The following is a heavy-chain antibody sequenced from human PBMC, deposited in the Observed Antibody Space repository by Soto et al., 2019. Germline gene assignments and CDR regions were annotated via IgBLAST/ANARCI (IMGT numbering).Heavy chain of an antibody. D-gene: IGHD3-22*01. V-gene: IGHV3-33*01. CDR2: IWYDGTNK. J-gene: IGHJ4*02. CDR3: ARDLDRRDSSGYLDY. CDR1: GFTFSSYG. Sequence: PGGSLRLSCAASGFTFSSYGMHWVRQVPGKGLEWVAVIWYDGTNKWYADSVKGRFTISRDNSKNTLYLQMNSLRAEDTAVYYCARDLDRRDSSGYLDYWGQGTLVTVSS.